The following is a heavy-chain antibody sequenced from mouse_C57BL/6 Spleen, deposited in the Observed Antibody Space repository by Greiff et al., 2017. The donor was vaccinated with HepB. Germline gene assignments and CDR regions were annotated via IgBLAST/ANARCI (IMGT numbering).Heavy chain of an antibody. Sequence: EVQVVESGEGLVKPGGSLKLSCAASGFTFSSYAMSWVRQTPEKRLEWVAYISSGGDYIYYADTVKGRFTISRDNARNTLYLQMSSLKSEDTAMYYCTRDKDYDGYYYAMDYWGQGTSVTVSS. CDR2: ISSGGDYI. J-gene: IGHJ4*01. V-gene: IGHV5-9-1*02. D-gene: IGHD2-4*01. CDR3: TRDKDYDGYYYAMDY. CDR1: GFTFSSYA.